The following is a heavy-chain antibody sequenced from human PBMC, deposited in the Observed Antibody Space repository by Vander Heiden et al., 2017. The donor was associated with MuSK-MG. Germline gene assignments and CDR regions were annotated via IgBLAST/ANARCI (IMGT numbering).Heavy chain of an antibody. V-gene: IGHV4-38-2*01. CDR2: IYHSGST. Sequence: QVQLQESGPGLVKPSETLSLTCAVSGYSISSGYDWGWIRQPPGKGLEWIGSIYHSGSTYYNPSLKSRVTISVDTSKNQFALKLSSVTAAETAVYYCARHRADDSSGYQWFDPWGQGTLVTVSS. J-gene: IGHJ5*02. D-gene: IGHD3-22*01. CDR3: ARHRADDSSGYQWFDP. CDR1: GYSISSGYD.